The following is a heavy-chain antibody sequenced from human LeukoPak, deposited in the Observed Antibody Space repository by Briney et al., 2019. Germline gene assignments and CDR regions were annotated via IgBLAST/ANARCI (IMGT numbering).Heavy chain of an antibody. D-gene: IGHD1-26*01. V-gene: IGHV4-59*01. J-gene: IGHJ4*02. CDR2: IYYSGST. Sequence: SQTLSLTCTVSGGSISSYYWSWIRQPPGKGLEWIGYIYYSGSTNYNPSLKSRVTISVDTSKNQFSLKLSSVTAADTAVYYCARWEARGGFDYWGQGTLVTVSS. CDR1: GGSISSYY. CDR3: ARWEARGGFDY.